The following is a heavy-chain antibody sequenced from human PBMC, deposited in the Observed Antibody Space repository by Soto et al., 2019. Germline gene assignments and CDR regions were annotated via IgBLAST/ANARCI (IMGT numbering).Heavy chain of an antibody. V-gene: IGHV3-23*01. CDR3: AKWCPPLVTDQTRFYP. Sequence: PGGSLRLSCAASGFTFSSYAMSWVRQAPGKGLEWVSAISGSGGSTYYADSVKGRFTISRDNSKNTLYLQMNSLRAEDTAVYYCAKWCPPLVTDQTRFYPWAQVILAPVSS. CDR1: GFTFSSYA. J-gene: IGHJ5*02. CDR2: ISGSGGST. D-gene: IGHD5-18*01.